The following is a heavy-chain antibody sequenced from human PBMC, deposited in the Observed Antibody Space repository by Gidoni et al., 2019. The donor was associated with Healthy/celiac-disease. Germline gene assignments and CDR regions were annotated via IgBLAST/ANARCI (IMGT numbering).Heavy chain of an antibody. J-gene: IGHJ6*02. CDR3: ARDTYYYGSGSYLYYYGMDV. D-gene: IGHD3-10*01. CDR1: GFTFSSYS. CDR2: ISSSSSTI. V-gene: IGHV3-48*01. Sequence: EVQLVESGGGLVQPGGSLRLSCAASGFTFSSYSMNWVRQDPGKGLEWVSYISSSSSTIYYADSVKGRFTISRDNAKNSLYLQMNSLRAEDTAVYYCARDTYYYGSGSYLYYYGMDVWGQGTTVTVSS.